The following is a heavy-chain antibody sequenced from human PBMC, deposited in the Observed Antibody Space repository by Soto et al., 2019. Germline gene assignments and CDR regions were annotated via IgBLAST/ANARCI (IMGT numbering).Heavy chain of an antibody. J-gene: IGHJ6*02. V-gene: IGHV5-51*01. CDR1: GYSFTTYW. CDR3: ARHEATYYNFYGMDV. Sequence: RGESLKISCKSYGYSFTTYWIAWVRQVPGKGLEWMGSIHPGESDTRYSPAFQGQVAISADRSITTAYLQWSSLTASDTAMYYCARHEATYYNFYGMDVWGQGTTVTVSS. CDR2: IHPGESDT.